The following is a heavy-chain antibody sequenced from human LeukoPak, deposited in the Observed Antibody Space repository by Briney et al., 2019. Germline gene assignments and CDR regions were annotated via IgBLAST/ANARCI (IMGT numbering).Heavy chain of an antibody. CDR2: INPSGGST. CDR1: GGTFSSYA. Sequence: GASVKVSCKASGGTFSSYAISWVRQAPGQGLEWMGIINPSGGSTSYAQKFQGRVTMTRDTSTSTVYMELSSLRSEDTAVYYCARAAYYYDSSGYYYLDYWGQGTLVTVSS. D-gene: IGHD3-22*01. CDR3: ARAAYYYDSSGYYYLDY. J-gene: IGHJ4*02. V-gene: IGHV1-46*01.